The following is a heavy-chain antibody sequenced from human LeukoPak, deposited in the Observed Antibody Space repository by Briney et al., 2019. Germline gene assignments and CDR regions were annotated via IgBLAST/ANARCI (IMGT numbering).Heavy chain of an antibody. D-gene: IGHD1-26*01. J-gene: IGHJ4*02. V-gene: IGHV3-30*18. CDR3: AKDVGKWESLHFFDY. Sequence: AGGSLRLSCAASGFTFSNYGMHWVRQAPGKGLEWVAVISYDGNNKYYADSVKGRFIISRDNSKNTLYLQMNSLRGDDTAVYYCAKDVGKWESLHFFDYWGQGTLVTVSS. CDR2: ISYDGNNK. CDR1: GFTFSNYG.